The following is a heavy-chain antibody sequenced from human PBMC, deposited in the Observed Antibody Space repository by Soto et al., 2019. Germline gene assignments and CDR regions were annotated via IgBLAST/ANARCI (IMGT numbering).Heavy chain of an antibody. D-gene: IGHD7-27*01. CDR3: AHSLIPNWGSRGAFDY. Sequence: QITLKESGPTLVKPTQTLTLTCTFSGFSLSTSGVGVGWIRQPPGKALEWLALIYWDDDKRYSPSLKSRLTITKDPSNNQVVLTMTNMAPVDTATYYCAHSLIPNWGSRGAFDYWGQGTLVTVSS. CDR2: IYWDDDK. V-gene: IGHV2-5*02. J-gene: IGHJ4*02. CDR1: GFSLSTSGVG.